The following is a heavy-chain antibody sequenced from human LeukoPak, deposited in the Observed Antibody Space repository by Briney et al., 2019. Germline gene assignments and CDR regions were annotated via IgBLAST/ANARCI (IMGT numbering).Heavy chain of an antibody. Sequence: PGGSLRLSCAASGFSFDDYAMHWVRQAPGKGLEWVSLIRGDGGTTYYADSVKGRFTISRDNSKKSLYLQMNSLRTEDTALYYCAKGGDRIWDAFDIWGQGTRVTVSS. CDR3: AKGGDRIWDAFDI. D-gene: IGHD2-21*01. CDR1: GFSFDDYA. CDR2: IRGDGGTT. V-gene: IGHV3-43*02. J-gene: IGHJ3*02.